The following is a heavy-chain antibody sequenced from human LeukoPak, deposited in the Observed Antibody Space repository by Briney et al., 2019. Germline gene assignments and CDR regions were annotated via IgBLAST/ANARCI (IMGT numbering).Heavy chain of an antibody. J-gene: IGHJ4*02. V-gene: IGHV3-7*01. CDR2: IKQDGSEK. CDR3: ARESAVLSPHFDY. D-gene: IGHD3-16*01. Sequence: GGSLRLSCAASGFTFSSYWMSWVRQAPGKGLEGVANIKQDGSEKYYVDSVKGRFTISRDNAKNSLYLQMNSLRAEDTAVYYCARESAVLSPHFDYWGQGTLVTVSS. CDR1: GFTFSSYW.